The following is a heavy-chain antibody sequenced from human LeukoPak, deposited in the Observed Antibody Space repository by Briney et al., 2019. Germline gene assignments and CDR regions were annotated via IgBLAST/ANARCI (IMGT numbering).Heavy chain of an antibody. D-gene: IGHD4-17*01. CDR3: AKETTTVTDWFDP. CDR1: GFTFSSYG. CDR2: ISYDGSNK. J-gene: IGHJ5*02. V-gene: IGHV3-30*18. Sequence: GGSLRPSCAASGFTFSSYGMHWVRQAPGKGLEWVAVISYDGSNKYYADSVKGRFTISRDNSKNTLYLQMNSLRAEDTAVYYCAKETTTVTDWFDPWGQGTLVTVSS.